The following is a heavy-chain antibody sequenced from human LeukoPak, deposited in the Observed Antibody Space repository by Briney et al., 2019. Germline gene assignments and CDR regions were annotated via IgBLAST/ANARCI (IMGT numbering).Heavy chain of an antibody. CDR3: ARDRGRQQLVAGWFGP. Sequence: GGSLRLSCAASGLTVSSNYMSWVRQAPGKGLEWVSVLYSGGSTYYADSVKGRFTISRDNSKNTVYLQMNSLRPEDTAVYYCARDRGRQQLVAGWFGPWGQGTLVTVSS. V-gene: IGHV3-66*01. CDR1: GLTVSSNY. D-gene: IGHD6-13*01. CDR2: LYSGGST. J-gene: IGHJ5*02.